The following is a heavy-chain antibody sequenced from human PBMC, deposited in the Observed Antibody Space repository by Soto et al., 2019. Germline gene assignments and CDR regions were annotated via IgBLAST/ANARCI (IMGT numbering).Heavy chain of an antibody. Sequence: SETLSLTCAVYGGSFSGYYWSWIRQPPGKGLEWIGEINHSGSTNYNPSLKSRVTISVDTSKNQFSLKLSSVTAADTAVYYCARGGKIKTGTSRSNWFDPWGQGTLVT. CDR1: GGSFSGYY. CDR3: ARGGKIKTGTSRSNWFDP. J-gene: IGHJ5*02. D-gene: IGHD1-7*01. V-gene: IGHV4-34*01. CDR2: INHSGST.